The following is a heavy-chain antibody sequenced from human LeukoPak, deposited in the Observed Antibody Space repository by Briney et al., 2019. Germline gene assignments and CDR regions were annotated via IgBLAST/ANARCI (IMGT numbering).Heavy chain of an antibody. J-gene: IGHJ5*02. D-gene: IGHD6-13*01. V-gene: IGHV4-34*01. Sequence: PSETLSLTCVVYGGSFIGYFWSWIRPPPGKGLEWIGEINHSGSTNYNPSLKSRVTISVDTSKNQYSLKLSSVTAADTAVYYCARGEEAAAGTGSWFDPWGQGTLVTVSS. CDR2: INHSGST. CDR1: GGSFIGYF. CDR3: ARGEEAAAGTGSWFDP.